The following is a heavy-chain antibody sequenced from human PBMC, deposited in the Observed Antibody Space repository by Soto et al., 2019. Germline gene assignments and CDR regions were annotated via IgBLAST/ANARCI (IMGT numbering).Heavy chain of an antibody. V-gene: IGHV5-10-1*01. CDR3: ARRGTYSSGWDY. D-gene: IGHD6-19*01. J-gene: IGHJ4*02. Sequence: HGESLKISCKGSGYSFTSYWISWVRQMPGKGLEWMGRIDPSDSYTNYSPSFQGHVTISADKSITTAYLQWSSLKASDTAMYYCARRGTYSSGWDYWGQGTLVTVSS. CDR2: IDPSDSYT. CDR1: GYSFTSYW.